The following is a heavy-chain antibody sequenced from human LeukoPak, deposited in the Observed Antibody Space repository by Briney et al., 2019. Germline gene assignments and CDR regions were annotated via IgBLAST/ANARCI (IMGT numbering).Heavy chain of an antibody. D-gene: IGHD2-21*02. CDR3: ARGLVYCGGDCCSWGALDY. V-gene: IGHV3-7*01. Sequence: GMSLRLSCVASGFSFSGYAIHWVRQAPGKGLEWVANIKQDGSEKYYVDSVKGRFTISRDNAKNSLYLQMNSLRAEDTAVYYCARGLVYCGGDCCSWGALDYWGQGTLVTVSS. J-gene: IGHJ4*02. CDR1: GFSFSGYA. CDR2: IKQDGSEK.